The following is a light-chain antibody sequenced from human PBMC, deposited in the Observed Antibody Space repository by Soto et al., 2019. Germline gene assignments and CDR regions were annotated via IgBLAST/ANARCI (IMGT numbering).Light chain of an antibody. CDR3: SSYTSSSNWV. Sequence: QSALTQPASVSGSPGQSITISCTGTSSDIGAYDHVSWYQQHPGKVPKLMIYEVTNRPSGVSNRFSGSKSGKTATLTISGLQADDEADYYCSSYTSSSNWVFGGGTKLTVL. V-gene: IGLV2-14*01. CDR1: SSDIGAYDH. J-gene: IGLJ3*02. CDR2: EVT.